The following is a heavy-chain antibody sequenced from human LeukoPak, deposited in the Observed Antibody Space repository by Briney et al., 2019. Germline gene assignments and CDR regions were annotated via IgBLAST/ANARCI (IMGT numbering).Heavy chain of an antibody. CDR2: IYYSGST. CDR1: GGSICSYY. D-gene: IGHD1-14*01. V-gene: IGHV4-59*01. Sequence: SETLSLTCTVSGGSICSYYWSWIRQPPGKGLEWIGYIYYSGSTNYNPSLKSRVTISVDTSKNQFSLKLSSVTAADTAVYYCARVPPTTPYSYYYYGMDVWGQGTTVTVSS. J-gene: IGHJ6*02. CDR3: ARVPPTTPYSYYYYGMDV.